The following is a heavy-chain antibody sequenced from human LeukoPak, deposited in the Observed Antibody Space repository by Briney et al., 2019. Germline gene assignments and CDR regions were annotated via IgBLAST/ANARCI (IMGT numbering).Heavy chain of an antibody. J-gene: IGHJ6*03. D-gene: IGHD2-8*01. Sequence: GRSLRLSCAASEFTFSSYAMHWVRQAPGKGLEWVAVITYDGGYESYADSVEGRFTISRDNSKNMVYLQMNSLGVEDTAVYYCARRGDRFCTSRNCPPHNYFYYMDVWGNGTTVTVSS. CDR1: EFTFSSYA. V-gene: IGHV3-30*04. CDR3: ARRGDRFCTSRNCPPHNYFYYMDV. CDR2: ITYDGGYE.